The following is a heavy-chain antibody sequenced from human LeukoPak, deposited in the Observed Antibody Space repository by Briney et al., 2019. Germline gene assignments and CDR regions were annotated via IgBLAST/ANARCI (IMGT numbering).Heavy chain of an antibody. CDR2: ISSSGSTI. D-gene: IGHD1-26*01. CDR1: GFTFSSYE. V-gene: IGHV3-48*03. J-gene: IGHJ3*02. Sequence: GGSLRLSCAASGFTFSSYETNWVRQAPGKGLEWVAYISSSGSTIYYADSVKGRFTTSRDNAKNSLYLQMNSLRAEDTAVYYCATSGSYSHDAFDIWGQGTMVTVSS. CDR3: ATSGSYSHDAFDI.